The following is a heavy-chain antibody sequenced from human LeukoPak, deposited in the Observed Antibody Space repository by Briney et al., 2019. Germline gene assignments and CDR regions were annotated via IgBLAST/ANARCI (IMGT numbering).Heavy chain of an antibody. D-gene: IGHD3-22*01. Sequence: GGSLRLSCAASGFTFSSYGMHWVRQAPGKGLEWVAFIRYDGSNKYYADSVKGRFTISRDSSKNTLYLQMNSLRAEDTAVYYCAKDEYYDSSEPFDPWGQGTLVTVSS. J-gene: IGHJ5*02. CDR1: GFTFSSYG. V-gene: IGHV3-30*02. CDR2: IRYDGSNK. CDR3: AKDEYYDSSEPFDP.